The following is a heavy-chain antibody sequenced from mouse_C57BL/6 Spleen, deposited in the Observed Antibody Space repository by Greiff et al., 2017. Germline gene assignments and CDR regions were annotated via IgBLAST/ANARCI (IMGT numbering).Heavy chain of an antibody. CDR3: AKRDDYEKNAMDY. Sequence: VQVVESGPGLVQPSQSLSITCTVSGFSLTSYGVHWVRQSPGKGLEWLGVIWRGGSTDYNAAFMSRLSITKDNSKSQVFFKMNSLQADDTAIYYCAKRDDYEKNAMDYWGQGTSVTVSS. J-gene: IGHJ4*01. CDR1: GFSLTSYG. D-gene: IGHD2-4*01. CDR2: IWRGGST. V-gene: IGHV2-5*01.